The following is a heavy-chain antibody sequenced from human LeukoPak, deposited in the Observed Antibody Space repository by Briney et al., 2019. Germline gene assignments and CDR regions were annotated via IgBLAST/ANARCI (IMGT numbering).Heavy chain of an antibody. CDR2: ISAYNGNT. CDR1: GYTFTSYG. D-gene: IGHD3-3*01. V-gene: IGHV1-18*04. Sequence: ASVKVSCEASGYTFTSYGISWVRQAPGQGLEWMGWISAYNGNTNYAQKLQGRVTMTTDTSTSTVYMELRSLRSDDTAVYYCARGRYDFWSGYFGHWGQGTTVTVPS. CDR3: ARGRYDFWSGYFGH. J-gene: IGHJ6*02.